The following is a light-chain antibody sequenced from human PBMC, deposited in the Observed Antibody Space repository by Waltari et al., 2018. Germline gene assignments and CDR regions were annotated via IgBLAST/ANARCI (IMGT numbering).Light chain of an antibody. CDR2: GAS. Sequence: EIVMTQSPATLSVSPGERATLSCRASQSVSSNLAWYQQKPGQAPRLLIYGASTRATGSPARFSGSGSGTEFTLTISSLQSEDVAVYYCQQYNNWPPLTFGGGTKVEIK. J-gene: IGKJ4*01. V-gene: IGKV3-15*01. CDR3: QQYNNWPPLT. CDR1: QSVSSN.